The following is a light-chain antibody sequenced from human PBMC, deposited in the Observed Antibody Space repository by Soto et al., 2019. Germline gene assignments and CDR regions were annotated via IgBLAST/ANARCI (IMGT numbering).Light chain of an antibody. V-gene: IGKV4-1*01. CDR1: QSILHSPTHNNY. J-gene: IGKJ1*01. CDR3: HQYFSLPRT. CDR2: WAS. Sequence: DVVMTQSPDSLAVSLGERATINCKSSQSILHSPTHNNYLAWYQKKPGQPPKLLIYWASSRESGVPDRFSGSGSGTDFTLTINRLHAEDAAVYYCHQYFSLPRTFGQGTKVEIK.